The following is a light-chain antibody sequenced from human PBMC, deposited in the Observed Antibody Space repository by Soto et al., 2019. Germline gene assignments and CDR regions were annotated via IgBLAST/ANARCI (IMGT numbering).Light chain of an antibody. CDR2: AAS. CDR1: QSISSY. V-gene: IGKV1-39*01. J-gene: IGKJ4*01. Sequence: DIQMTQSPSSLSASVGDRVTIPCRASQSISSYLNWYQQKPGKAPKLLIYAASSLQSGVPSRFSGSGSGTDFTLTISRLQPEDFATYYCQQSYSTPRPFGGRTKVDVK. CDR3: QQSYSTPRP.